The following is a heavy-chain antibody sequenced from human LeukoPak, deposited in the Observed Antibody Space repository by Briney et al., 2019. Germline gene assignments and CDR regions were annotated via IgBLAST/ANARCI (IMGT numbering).Heavy chain of an antibody. J-gene: IGHJ4*02. CDR1: GYTFTGYY. CDR2: INPDSGGT. Sequence: ASVKVSCKASGYTFTGYYMHWVRQAPGQGLEWMGWINPDSGGTNYAQRFQGRVTMTRDTSISTAYMELSRLRSDDTAVYYCARDPSGVAPDYWGQGTLVTVSS. V-gene: IGHV1-2*02. D-gene: IGHD3-3*01. CDR3: ARDPSGVAPDY.